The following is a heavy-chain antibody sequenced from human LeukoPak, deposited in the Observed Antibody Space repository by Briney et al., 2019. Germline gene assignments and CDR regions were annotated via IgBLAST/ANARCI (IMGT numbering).Heavy chain of an antibody. CDR2: ISSSSSYT. V-gene: IGHV3-11*06. CDR1: GFXFSDYY. D-gene: IGHD2-21*01. Sequence: GGSLRLSCAASGFXFSDYYISWIRQAPGKGLEWVSYISSSSSYTNYGDSVKGRFTISRDNAKNSLYLQMNSLRAEDSAVYYCAREGDAYYFDYWGQGTLVTVSS. CDR3: AREGDAYYFDY. J-gene: IGHJ4*02.